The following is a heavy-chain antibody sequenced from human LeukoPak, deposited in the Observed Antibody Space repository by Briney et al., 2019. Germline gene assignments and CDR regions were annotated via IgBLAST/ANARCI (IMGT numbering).Heavy chain of an antibody. CDR1: GFTFSNRY. CDR3: ASGDLSAIGGLNY. D-gene: IGHD3-16*01. J-gene: IGHJ4*02. Sequence: PGGSLRLSCAASGFTFSNRYMTWIRQAPGKGLEWVSYISSSSNNIHYADSVKGRFTISRDNAENSVFLQMDSLRADDTALYYCASGDLSAIGGLNYWGQGTLVTVSS. V-gene: IGHV3-11*01. CDR2: ISSSSNNI.